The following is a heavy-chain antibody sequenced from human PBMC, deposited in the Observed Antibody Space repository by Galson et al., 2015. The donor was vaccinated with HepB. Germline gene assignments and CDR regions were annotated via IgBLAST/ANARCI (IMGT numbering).Heavy chain of an antibody. CDR3: ARDDRITGTWGSYYYGMDV. J-gene: IGHJ6*02. Sequence: SVKVSCKASGGTFSSYAISWVRQAPGQGLEWMGGIIPIFGTANYAQKFQGRVTITADESTSTAYMELSSLRSEDTAVYYCARDDRITGTWGSYYYGMDVWGQGTTVTVSS. CDR1: GGTFSSYA. V-gene: IGHV1-69*13. D-gene: IGHD1-7*01. CDR2: IIPIFGTA.